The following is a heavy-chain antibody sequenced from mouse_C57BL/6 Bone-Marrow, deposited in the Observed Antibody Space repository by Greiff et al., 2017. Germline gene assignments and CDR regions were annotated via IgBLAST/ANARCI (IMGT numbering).Heavy chain of an antibody. CDR2: ISSGGSYT. J-gene: IGHJ3*01. D-gene: IGHD2-12*01. CDR3: ARQHFTRAY. Sequence: EVKLVESGGDLVKPGGSLKLSCAASGFTFSSYGMSWVRQTPDKRLEWVATISSGGSYTYYPDSVKGRFTISRDNAKNTLYLHMSSLKSEDTAMYYCARQHFTRAYWGQGTLVTVSA. CDR1: GFTFSSYG. V-gene: IGHV5-6*01.